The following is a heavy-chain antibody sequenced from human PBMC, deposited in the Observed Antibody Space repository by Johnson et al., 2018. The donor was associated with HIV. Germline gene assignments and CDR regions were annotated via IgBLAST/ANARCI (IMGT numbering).Heavy chain of an antibody. Sequence: QVQVVESGGGVVQPGGSLRLSCAASGFTFSSYALHWVRQAPGKGLEWVAVVLHDGGKKYYLESVQGRFNISRDNSKNTLHLQMNSLRPEDTALYYCAKDQGGKYNLGAFDSWGQGTMVTVSS. CDR3: AKDQGGKYNLGAFDS. D-gene: IGHD1-14*01. CDR1: GFTFSSYA. V-gene: IGHV3-30*02. CDR2: VLHDGGKK. J-gene: IGHJ3*01.